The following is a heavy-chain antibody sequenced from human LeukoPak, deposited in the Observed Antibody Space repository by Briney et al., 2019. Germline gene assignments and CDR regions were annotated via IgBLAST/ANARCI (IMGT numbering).Heavy chain of an antibody. CDR2: IYTNGST. J-gene: IGHJ5*02. Sequence: PSETLSLTCSVSGGSIGSYNWGWIRQPAGKGLEWIGRIYTNGSTSYNPSLKSRVTMSVDTSKNQFSLKLSSVTAADTAVYYCARDNSGGNYWLDPWGQGTLVTVSS. D-gene: IGHD4-23*01. CDR3: ARDNSGGNYWLDP. CDR1: GGSIGSYN. V-gene: IGHV4-4*07.